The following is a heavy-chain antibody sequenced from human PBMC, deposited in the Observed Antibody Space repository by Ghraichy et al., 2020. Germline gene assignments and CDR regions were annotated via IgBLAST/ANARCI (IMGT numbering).Heavy chain of an antibody. D-gene: IGHD3-16*01. J-gene: IGHJ4*02. Sequence: GGSLRLSCVASEFSLGNFWMSWIRQAPGKGLEWVANIQQDGSVKYYVDSVKGRFTISRDNAKNSAYLQMNSLRAEDTAVYYCAREIGGVGAYWGQGTLVTVSS. CDR1: EFSLGNFW. CDR3: AREIGGVGAY. CDR2: IQQDGSVK. V-gene: IGHV3-7*03.